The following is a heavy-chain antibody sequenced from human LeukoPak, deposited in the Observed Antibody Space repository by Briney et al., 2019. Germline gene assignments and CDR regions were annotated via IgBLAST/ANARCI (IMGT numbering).Heavy chain of an antibody. V-gene: IGHV1-69*04. CDR1: GGTFSSYA. CDR3: ARGHLVGVVIIHWYFDL. Sequence: SVKVSCKASGGTFSSYAISWVRQAPGQGLEWMGRIIPILGIANYAQKFQGRVTITADKSTSTAYMELSSLRSEDTAVYYCARGHLVGVVIIHWYFDLWGRGTLVTVSS. CDR2: IIPILGIA. D-gene: IGHD3-3*01. J-gene: IGHJ2*01.